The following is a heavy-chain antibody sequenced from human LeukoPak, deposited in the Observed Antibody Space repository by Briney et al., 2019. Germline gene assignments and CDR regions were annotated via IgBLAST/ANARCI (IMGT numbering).Heavy chain of an antibody. J-gene: IGHJ4*02. CDR2: ITPIFGTA. CDR3: ARDNGGGYYFDY. V-gene: IGHV1-69*01. CDR1: GGTFSSYA. D-gene: IGHD3-10*01. Sequence: ASVKVSCKASGGTFSSYAISWVRQAPGQGLEWMGGITPIFGTANYAQKFQGRVTITADESTSTAYMELSSLRSEDTAVYYCARDNGGGYYFDYWGQGTLVTVSS.